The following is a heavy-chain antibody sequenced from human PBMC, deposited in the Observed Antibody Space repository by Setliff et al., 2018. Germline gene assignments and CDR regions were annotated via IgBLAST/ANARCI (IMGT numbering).Heavy chain of an antibody. V-gene: IGHV3-7*01. J-gene: IGHJ1*01. CDR3: ARVGRVGYYESFQY. Sequence: GGSLRLSCEASGFTFSNYWMSWVRQTAGKGLEWVAYIKQDGSEKYYVDSVKGRFTISRDNAQNSLYLQMNSLRAEDTAVYYCARVGRVGYYESFQYWGQGTLVTASS. CDR2: IKQDGSEK. CDR1: GFTFSNYW. D-gene: IGHD3-22*01.